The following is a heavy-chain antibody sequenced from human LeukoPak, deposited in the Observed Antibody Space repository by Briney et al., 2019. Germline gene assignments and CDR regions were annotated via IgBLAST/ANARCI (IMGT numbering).Heavy chain of an antibody. D-gene: IGHD3-9*01. CDR1: GFTFSSYG. CDR3: ARELVVDMTSMYYYYYGMDV. J-gene: IGHJ6*02. V-gene: IGHV3-30*19. Sequence: GGSLXLSCAASGFTFSSYGMHGVRQAPGKGLEGVAVISYDGSNKYYADSVKGRFTISRDNSKNTLYLQMNSLRAEDTAVYYCARELVVDMTSMYYYYYGMDVWGQGTTVTVSS. CDR2: ISYDGSNK.